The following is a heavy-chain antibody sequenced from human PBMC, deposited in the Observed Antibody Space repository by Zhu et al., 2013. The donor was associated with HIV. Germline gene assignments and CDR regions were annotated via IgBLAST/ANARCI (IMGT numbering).Heavy chain of an antibody. CDR2: INPNSGGT. CDR3: ARDNRRGLEWFQRGDAFDI. J-gene: IGHJ3*02. CDR1: GYTFTDYY. D-gene: IGHD3-3*01. V-gene: IGHV1-2*02. Sequence: QVQLVQSGAEVMKPGASVKVSCKSSGYTFTDYYIHWVRQAPGQGLEWMGWINPNSGGTKYAQKFQDRVTMTRDTSISTTYMELNRVRSDDTAVYYCARDNRRGLEWFQRGDAFDIWGQGTMVTVSS.